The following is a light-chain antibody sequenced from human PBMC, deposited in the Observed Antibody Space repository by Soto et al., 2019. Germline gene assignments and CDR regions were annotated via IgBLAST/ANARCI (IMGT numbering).Light chain of an antibody. CDR3: ISYAVSTSYV. J-gene: IGLJ1*01. CDR2: EVS. V-gene: IGLV2-8*01. Sequence: QSVLTQPPSASGSPGQSVTISCTGTSSDVGGYNFVSWYQQHPGKAPKLIIYEVSKRPSGVPDRFSGSKSGNTASLTVSGLQPEDEADYYCISYAVSTSYVFGSGTKLTVL. CDR1: SSDVGGYNF.